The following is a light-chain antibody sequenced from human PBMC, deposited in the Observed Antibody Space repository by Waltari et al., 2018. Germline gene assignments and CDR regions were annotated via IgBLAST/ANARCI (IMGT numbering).Light chain of an antibody. V-gene: IGKV1-6*01. J-gene: IGKJ1*01. CDR1: QGIRND. CDR2: AAS. CDR3: LQDYNYPWT. Sequence: AIQMTQSPSSLSASVGDRVTITCRASQGIRNDLGWYQQKPGKAPKLLVYAASSVQSGVPSRFSSSGSGTEFTLTISSLQPEDSATYYCLQDYNYPWTFGQGTSVEIK.